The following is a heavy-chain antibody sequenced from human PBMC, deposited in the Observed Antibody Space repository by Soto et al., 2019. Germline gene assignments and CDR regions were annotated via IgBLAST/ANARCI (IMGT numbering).Heavy chain of an antibody. D-gene: IGHD5-12*01. V-gene: IGHV4-31*03. CDR2: IYYSGST. J-gene: IGHJ6*03. Sequence: QVQLQESGPGLVKPSQTLSLTCTVSGGSISSGGYYWSWIRQHPGKGLEWIRYIYYSGSTYYNPSLKSRVTMSVDTSENQFSLRLSSVTAADTAVYYCARKDSGYGDYMDVWGKGTTVTVSS. CDR3: ARKDSGYGDYMDV. CDR1: GGSISSGGYY.